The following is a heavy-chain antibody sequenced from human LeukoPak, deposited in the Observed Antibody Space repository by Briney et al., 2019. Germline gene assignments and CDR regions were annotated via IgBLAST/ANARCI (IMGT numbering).Heavy chain of an antibody. CDR3: ARAGCSSTSCRFLDY. D-gene: IGHD2-2*01. CDR1: GFTFSSYS. Sequence: EGSLRLSCAASGFTFSSYSMNWVRQAPGKGLEWVSSISSSSSYIYYADSVKGRFTISRDNAKNSLYLQMNSLRAEDTAVYYCARAGCSSTSCRFLDYWGQGTLVTVSS. V-gene: IGHV3-21*01. CDR2: ISSSSSYI. J-gene: IGHJ4*02.